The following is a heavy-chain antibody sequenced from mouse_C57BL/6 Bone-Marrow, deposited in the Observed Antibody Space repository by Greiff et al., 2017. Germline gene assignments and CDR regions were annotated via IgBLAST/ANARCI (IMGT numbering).Heavy chain of an antibody. CDR1: GYTFTDYY. V-gene: IGHV1-26*01. CDR3: ARKDYGSSPYAMDY. D-gene: IGHD1-1*01. CDR2: INPNNGGT. J-gene: IGHJ4*01. Sequence: EVQLQQSGPELVKPGASVKISCKASGYTFTDYYMNWVKQSHGKSLEWIGDINPNNGGTSYNQKFKGKATLTVDKSSSTAYMELRSLTSEDSAVYDCARKDYGSSPYAMDYWGQGTSVTVSS.